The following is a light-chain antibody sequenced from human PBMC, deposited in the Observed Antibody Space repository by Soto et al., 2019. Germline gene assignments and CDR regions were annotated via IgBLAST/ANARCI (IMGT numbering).Light chain of an antibody. J-gene: IGKJ1*01. CDR1: QSINSD. V-gene: IGKV1-39*01. CDR2: GAS. CDR3: QQSYSDPRT. Sequence: DIQMTQSPSSLSASVGDRVTITCRASQSINSDLNWYQQKPGKAPKLLIYGASSLQSGVSSRFSGSGSKTDFTLTSSSLQPEDSATYHCQQSYSDPRTFGQGTKVEIK.